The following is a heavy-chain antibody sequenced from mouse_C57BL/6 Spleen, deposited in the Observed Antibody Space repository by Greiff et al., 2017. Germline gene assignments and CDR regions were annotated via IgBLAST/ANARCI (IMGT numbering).Heavy chain of an antibody. CDR3: ARSASYYSNYSWFAY. D-gene: IGHD2-5*01. J-gene: IGHJ3*01. V-gene: IGHV1-64*01. Sequence: VQLQQPGAELVKPVASVKLSCKASGYTFTSYWMHWVKQRPGQGLEWIGMIHPNSGSTNYNEKFKSKATLTVDKSSSTAYMQLSSLTSEDSAVYYCARSASYYSNYSWFAYWGQGTLVTVSA. CDR1: GYTFTSYW. CDR2: IHPNSGST.